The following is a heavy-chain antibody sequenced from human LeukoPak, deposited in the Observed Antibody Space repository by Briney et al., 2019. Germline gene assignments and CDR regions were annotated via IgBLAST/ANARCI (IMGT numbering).Heavy chain of an antibody. J-gene: IGHJ4*02. CDR2: ISYDGSNK. CDR1: GFTFSSYG. Sequence: GRSLRLSCAASGFTFSSYGMNWVRQAPGKGLEWVAVISYDGSNKYYADSVKGRFTISRDNSKNTLYLQVNSLRAEDTAVYYCAKGSSLVDYWGQGTLVTVSS. V-gene: IGHV3-30*18. D-gene: IGHD6-6*01. CDR3: AKGSSLVDY.